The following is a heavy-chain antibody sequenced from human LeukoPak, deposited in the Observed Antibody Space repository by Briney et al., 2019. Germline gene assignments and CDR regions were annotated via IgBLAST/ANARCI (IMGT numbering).Heavy chain of an antibody. CDR2: ISYDGSSK. V-gene: IGHV3-30-3*01. D-gene: IGHD5-18*01. CDR1: GFTFSSYA. CDR3: ARDINSYGYLDY. J-gene: IGHJ4*02. Sequence: GGSLRLSCAASGFTFSSYAMHWVRQAPGKGLEWVAVISYDGSSKYYADSVKGRFTISRDNSKNTLYLQMSSLRAEDTAVYYCARDINSYGYLDYWGQGTLVTVSS.